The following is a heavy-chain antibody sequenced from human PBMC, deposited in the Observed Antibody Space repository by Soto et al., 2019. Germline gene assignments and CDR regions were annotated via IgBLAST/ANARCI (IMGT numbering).Heavy chain of an antibody. CDR1: GGTFSSYA. CDR3: ASSLRGGFTWPLDY. Sequence: GASVKVSCKASGGTFSSYAISWVRQAPGQGLEWMGGIIPIFGTANYAQKFQGRVTITADESTGTAYMELSSLRSEDTAVYYCASSLRGGFTWPLDYWGQGTLVTVSS. CDR2: IIPIFGTA. D-gene: IGHD1-26*01. V-gene: IGHV1-69*13. J-gene: IGHJ4*02.